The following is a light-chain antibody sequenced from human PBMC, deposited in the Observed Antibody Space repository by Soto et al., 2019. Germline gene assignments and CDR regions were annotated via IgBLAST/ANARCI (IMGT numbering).Light chain of an antibody. V-gene: IGLV2-14*01. CDR1: SSDVGGYNY. CDR3: SSYTITSTDV. CDR2: GVS. Sequence: QSALTQPASVSGSPGQSITISCTGTSSDVGGYNYVSWYQQHPGKAPKLIIYGVSDRPSGVSNRFSGSKSGNTASLTISGLQAEDEADYYCSSYTITSTDVFGTGTKLTVL. J-gene: IGLJ1*01.